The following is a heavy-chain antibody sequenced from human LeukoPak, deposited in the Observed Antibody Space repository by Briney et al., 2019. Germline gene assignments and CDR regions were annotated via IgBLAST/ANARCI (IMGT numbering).Heavy chain of an antibody. CDR3: TTRINTDGYHWAYDY. V-gene: IGHV3-15*01. Sequence: PGGSLRLSCAPSGFTFSNAWMSWVRQAPGKGLEWVARIKSEPAGGTTDYAAPVKGRFTISRDDSKNTLYLQLNSLKTEDTAVYYCTTRINTDGYHWAYDYWGLGTLVIVSS. J-gene: IGHJ4*02. CDR1: GFTFSNAW. D-gene: IGHD5-24*01. CDR2: IKSEPAGGTT.